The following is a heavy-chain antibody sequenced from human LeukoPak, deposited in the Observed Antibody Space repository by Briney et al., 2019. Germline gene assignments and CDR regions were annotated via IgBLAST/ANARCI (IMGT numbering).Heavy chain of an antibody. J-gene: IGHJ6*02. CDR3: ARDRGPDGMDV. V-gene: IGHV4-34*01. CDR2: INHSGST. D-gene: IGHD3-10*01. Sequence: SETLSLTCAVYGGSFSGYYWSWIRQPPGKGLEWIGEINHSGSTNYNPSLKSRVTISVDTSKNQFSLKLSSVTAADTAVYYCARDRGPDGMDVWGQGTTVTVSS. CDR1: GGSFSGYY.